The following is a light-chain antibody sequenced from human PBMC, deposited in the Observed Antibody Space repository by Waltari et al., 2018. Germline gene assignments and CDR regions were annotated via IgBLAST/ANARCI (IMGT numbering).Light chain of an antibody. J-gene: IGLJ2*01. Sequence: SYELAQPPSLSVSPGQTATITCSGDNLGTKYVSWYQQKPGQSPILVLFQDHTRPSGILDRFSGYNSGNTATLTISGTQTMDEADYYCQAWDSRTAVFGGGTRLTVL. CDR3: QAWDSRTAV. CDR2: QDH. V-gene: IGLV3-1*01. CDR1: NLGTKY.